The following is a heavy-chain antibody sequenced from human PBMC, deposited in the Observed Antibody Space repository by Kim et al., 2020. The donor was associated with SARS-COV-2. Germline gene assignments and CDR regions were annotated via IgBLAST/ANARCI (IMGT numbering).Heavy chain of an antibody. CDR1: GGSISSYY. CDR2: IYYSGST. V-gene: IGHV4-59*01. Sequence: SETLSLTCTVSGGSISSYYWSWIRQPPGKGLEWIGYIYYSGSTNYNPSLKSRVTISVDTSKNQFSLKLSSVTAADTAVYYCARARYCTNGVCHRSGWYAEFDYRGQGTLVTVSS. J-gene: IGHJ4*02. CDR3: ARARYCTNGVCHRSGWYAEFDY. D-gene: IGHD2-8*01.